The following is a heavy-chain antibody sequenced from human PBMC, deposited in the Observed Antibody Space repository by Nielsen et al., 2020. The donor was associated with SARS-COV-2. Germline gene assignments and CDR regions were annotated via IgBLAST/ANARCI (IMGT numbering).Heavy chain of an antibody. Sequence: GGSLRLSCAASRLTFDDYGMHWVRQAPGKGLEWVSGISWNSGTIAYADSVKGRFTISRDNAKNSLYLQMNSLRAEDTALYYCAKDGDYFDYNGGFDYWGQGTLVTVSS. CDR1: RLTFDDYG. CDR3: AKDGDYFDYNGGFDY. V-gene: IGHV3-9*01. J-gene: IGHJ4*02. CDR2: ISWNSGTI. D-gene: IGHD3-9*01.